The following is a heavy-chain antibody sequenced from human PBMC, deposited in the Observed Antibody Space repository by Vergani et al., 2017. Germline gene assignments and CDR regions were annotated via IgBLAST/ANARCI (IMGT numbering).Heavy chain of an antibody. J-gene: IGHJ6*03. CDR2: IHHNGRP. Sequence: QVQLQQWGGGLLKPSETLSLTCVVNGESFTSYHWTWIRQSPGEGLEGVGDIHHNGRPDYNPSLKRRLTMSVDKSRNQFSLSLNSVTATDTAIYFCARVNTETNGHLYYYYYMDVWGQGTAVTVS. CDR1: GESFTSYH. CDR3: ARVNTETNGHLYYYYYMDV. D-gene: IGHD4-11*01. V-gene: IGHV4-34*01.